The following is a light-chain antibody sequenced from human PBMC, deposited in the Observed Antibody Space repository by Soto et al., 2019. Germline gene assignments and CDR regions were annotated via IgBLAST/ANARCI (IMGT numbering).Light chain of an antibody. Sequence: GALSLSPRERATLYCRASQSIRDNYLAWYQQRPGQSPRLLISGASNRATGIPDRFSGSGSATDFTLTISRLEPEDFALYYCQQYGDSPITFGQVTRLEI. J-gene: IGKJ5*01. CDR1: QSIRDNY. CDR2: GAS. V-gene: IGKV3-20*01. CDR3: QQYGDSPIT.